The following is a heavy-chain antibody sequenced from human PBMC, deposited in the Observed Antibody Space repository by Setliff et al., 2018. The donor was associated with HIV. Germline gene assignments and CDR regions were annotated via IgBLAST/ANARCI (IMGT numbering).Heavy chain of an antibody. CDR3: TRQSPVAGSGAFDI. D-gene: IGHD6-19*01. CDR1: GGSFSGYY. CDR2: IYTNGNT. V-gene: IGHV4-4*07. J-gene: IGHJ3*02. Sequence: SETLSLTCAVSGGSFSGYYWSWIRQPAGKGLEWIGRIYTNGNTNYNPSLKSRVTVSADTSKNQYSLRVTSLTAPDTAVYYCTRQSPVAGSGAFDIWGQGTMVTVSS.